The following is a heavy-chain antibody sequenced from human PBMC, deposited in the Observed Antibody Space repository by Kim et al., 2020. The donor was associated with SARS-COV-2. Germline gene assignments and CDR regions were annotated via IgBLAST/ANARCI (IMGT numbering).Heavy chain of an antibody. D-gene: IGHD2-2*01. Sequence: ASVKVSCKASGYTFTDYGIHWVRQAPGQRLEWMGWINAGNGGTQYSQKFQGRVTITRDTSANTVYMERTSLRFEDSAAYYCARGGRVVPASVSRANDMDV. J-gene: IGHJ6*01. CDR1: GYTFTDYG. CDR3: ARGGRVVPASVSRANDMDV. CDR2: INAGNGGT. V-gene: IGHV1-3*01.